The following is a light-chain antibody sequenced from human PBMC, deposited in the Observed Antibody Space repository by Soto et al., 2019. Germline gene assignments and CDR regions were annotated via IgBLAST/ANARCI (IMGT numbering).Light chain of an antibody. CDR1: QYISTY. J-gene: IGKJ1*01. CDR3: QQTYSSPQT. Sequence: DMQMTQSPSSLSASVGDSLTITCRASQYISTYLNWYQQKPGKAPKLLIFAASDLQSGVPSRFSGSGSGTDFTLTISSLQPEDFATYYCQQTYSSPQTFGQGTKVDIK. CDR2: AAS. V-gene: IGKV1-39*01.